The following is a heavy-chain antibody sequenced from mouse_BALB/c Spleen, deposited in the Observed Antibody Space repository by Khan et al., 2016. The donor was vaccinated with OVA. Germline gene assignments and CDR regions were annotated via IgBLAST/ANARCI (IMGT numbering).Heavy chain of an antibody. CDR2: IFPGDGST. J-gene: IGHJ2*01. D-gene: IGHD2-10*01. CDR3: ARRRSTYDY. Sequence: QVQLQQPGAELVKPGASVNLSCKASGYTFTHYDINWVRPRPEQGLEWIGWIFPGDGSTKYNEKFKGKATLTTDKSSSTAYMQLSRLTSEDSTVYFCARRRSTYDYWGQGTTLTVSS. CDR1: GYTFTHYD. V-gene: IGHV1-85*01.